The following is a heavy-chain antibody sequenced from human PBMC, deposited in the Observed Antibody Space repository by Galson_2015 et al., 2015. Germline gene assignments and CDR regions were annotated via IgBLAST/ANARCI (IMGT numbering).Heavy chain of an antibody. V-gene: IGHV1-3*01. D-gene: IGHD3-3*01. CDR1: GYTFSTFT. Sequence: SVKVSCKASGYTFSTFTIHWVRQAPGQRLEWVGWINADNGDTKYSRKLQGRLTITRDTSARTAYMELSSLTSEDTAVYYCARASTIFGEFEYWGQGTLVTVSS. J-gene: IGHJ4*02. CDR3: ARASTIFGEFEY. CDR2: INADNGDT.